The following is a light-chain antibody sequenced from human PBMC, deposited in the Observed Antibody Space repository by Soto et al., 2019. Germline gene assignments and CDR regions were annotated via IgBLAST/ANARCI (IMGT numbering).Light chain of an antibody. CDR2: DVS. V-gene: IGLV2-14*01. CDR1: SSDVGGYNY. J-gene: IGLJ2*01. Sequence: QSALTQPASVSGSPGQSITISCTGTSSDVGGYNYVSWYQQHPGKAPKLMFYDVSNRPSGVSNRFSGSKSGNTASLTISGPQAEDEAYYFCSSYTSRIPLGVVFGGQTKLTVL. CDR3: SSYTSRIPLGVV.